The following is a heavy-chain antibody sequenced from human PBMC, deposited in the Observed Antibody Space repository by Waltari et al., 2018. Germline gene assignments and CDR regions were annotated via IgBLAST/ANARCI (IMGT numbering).Heavy chain of an antibody. Sequence: EVQLLESGGGLVQPGGSLRLSCAAPGFTFSSYAMSWVRQAPGKGLAWVSAISGSGGSTYYADSVKGRFTISRDNSKNTLYLQMNSLRAEDTAVYYCAKGDGEAADYYYYGMDVWGQGTTVTVSS. CDR3: AKGDGEAADYYYYGMDV. V-gene: IGHV3-23*01. D-gene: IGHD6-25*01. CDR1: GFTFSSYA. CDR2: ISGSGGST. J-gene: IGHJ6*02.